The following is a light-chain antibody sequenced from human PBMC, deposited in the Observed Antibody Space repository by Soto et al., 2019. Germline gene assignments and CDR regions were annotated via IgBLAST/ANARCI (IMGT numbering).Light chain of an antibody. CDR2: DAS. CDR1: QSISTW. V-gene: IGKV1-33*01. CDR3: QQYDNVPLT. J-gene: IGKJ4*01. Sequence: DIPMTQSPSTLSASVGDRVTITCRASQSISTWLAWYQQKPGKAPKLLIYDASKLEAGVPSRFSGRGSGTDFTFSISSLQPEDIATYYCQQYDNVPLTFGGGTKVEIK.